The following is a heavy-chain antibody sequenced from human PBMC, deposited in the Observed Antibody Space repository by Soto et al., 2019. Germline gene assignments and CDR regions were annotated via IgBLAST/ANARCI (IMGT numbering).Heavy chain of an antibody. CDR3: ARLLAPYCGGDCYSGFDH. D-gene: IGHD2-21*02. V-gene: IGHV1-46*01. CDR1: GYTFSNYY. J-gene: IGHJ4*01. CDR2: IDPSGGRT. Sequence: ASVKVSCKASGYTFSNYYMNWVRQAPGQGLEWMGVIDPSGGRTNYAQKFQGRVTMTRDTSTSTVYMEVSSLRSEDTAVYYCARLLAPYCGGDCYSGFDHWG.